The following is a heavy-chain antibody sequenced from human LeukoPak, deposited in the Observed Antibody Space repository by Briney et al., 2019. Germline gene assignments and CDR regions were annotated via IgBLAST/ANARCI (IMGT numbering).Heavy chain of an antibody. D-gene: IGHD3-9*01. J-gene: IGHJ3*02. CDR3: ARDHPVADWAADI. V-gene: IGHV4-59*01. CDR2: IDYSGSS. Sequence: AETLSLTCSVSGGSISSYSWAWIRQPPGKGLEWIGFIDYSGSSNYNPSLKSRVNISADPSKNHFSLNLTSVTAADTAVYFCARDHPVADWAADIWGRGTMVTVSS. CDR1: GGSISSYS.